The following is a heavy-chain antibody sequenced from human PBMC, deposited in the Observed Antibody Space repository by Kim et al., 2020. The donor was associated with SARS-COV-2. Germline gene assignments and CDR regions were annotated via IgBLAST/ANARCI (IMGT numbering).Heavy chain of an antibody. CDR2: IYYSGST. CDR3: ARDHFTYYNDSSGYYPDSGCFDP. J-gene: IGHJ5*02. V-gene: IGHV4-61*01. CDR1: GGSVSSGSYY. D-gene: IGHD3-22*01. Sequence: SETLSLTCTVSGGSVSSGSYYWSWIRQPPGKGLEWIGYIYYSGSTNYNPSLKSRVTISVDTSKNQFSLKLSSVTAADTAVYYCARDHFTYYNDSSGYYPDSGCFDPWGQGTLVTVSS.